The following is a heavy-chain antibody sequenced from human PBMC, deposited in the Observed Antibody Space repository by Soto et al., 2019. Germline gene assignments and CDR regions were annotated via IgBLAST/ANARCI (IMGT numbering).Heavy chain of an antibody. J-gene: IGHJ4*02. D-gene: IGHD6-6*01. CDR2: ISSSSSYI. Sequence: GGSLRLSCAASGFTFSSYSMNWVRQAPGKGLEWVSSISSSSSYIYYADSVKGRFTISRDNAKNSLYLQMNSLRAEDTAVYYCARDHEAARLGYYFDYWGQGTLVTVSS. V-gene: IGHV3-21*01. CDR3: ARDHEAARLGYYFDY. CDR1: GFTFSSYS.